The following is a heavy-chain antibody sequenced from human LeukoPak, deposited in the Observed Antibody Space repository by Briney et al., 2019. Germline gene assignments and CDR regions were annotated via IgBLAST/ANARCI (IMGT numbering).Heavy chain of an antibody. J-gene: IGHJ4*02. Sequence: SQTLSLTCTLSGGSISSGGYYWYWIRQHPGKGLEWIGHIYISGSSYYNPSLKSRLTISVDTSKNQFSLKLSSVTAADTAVYYCARASAGVAAAANWGQGTLVTVSS. CDR2: IYISGSS. CDR1: GGSISSGGYY. D-gene: IGHD2-2*01. CDR3: ARASAGVAAAAN. V-gene: IGHV4-31*03.